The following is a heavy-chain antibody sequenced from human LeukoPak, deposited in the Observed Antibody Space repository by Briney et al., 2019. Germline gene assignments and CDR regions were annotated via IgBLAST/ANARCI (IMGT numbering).Heavy chain of an antibody. CDR3: ARVQAVGVPVAIDAYYQYGMDV. J-gene: IGHJ6*02. D-gene: IGHD2-2*02. CDR2: IIPIVGIE. Sequence: SVKVSCKASGGTFSTNAITWVRQAPGQGPEWMGRIIPIVGIEKYAQKFQGRVTITADISTSTASMELSSLRSEETAVYYCARVQAVGVPVAIDAYYQYGMDVWGQGTTVTVSS. V-gene: IGHV1-69*04. CDR1: GGTFSTNA.